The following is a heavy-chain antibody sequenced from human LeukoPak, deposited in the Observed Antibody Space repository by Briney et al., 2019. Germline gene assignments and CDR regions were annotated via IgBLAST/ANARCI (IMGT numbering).Heavy chain of an antibody. CDR1: GFTFSAYA. CDR3: VKITSVTGGDC. Sequence: GGSLRLSCSASGFTFSAYAMYWVRQAPGKGLEYVSGISSNGGSSFYADSVKGRFTISRDNSRNTLYLQMSSLRAEDTAVYYCVKITSVTGGDCWGQGTRLTVSS. V-gene: IGHV3-64D*09. CDR2: ISSNGGSS. J-gene: IGHJ4*02. D-gene: IGHD1-1*01.